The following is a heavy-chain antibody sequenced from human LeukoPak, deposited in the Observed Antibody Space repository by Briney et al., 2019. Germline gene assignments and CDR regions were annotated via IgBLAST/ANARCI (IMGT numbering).Heavy chain of an antibody. CDR2: IYYSGST. Sequence: KPSETLSLTCTVSGGSISSYYWSWIRQPPGKGLEWIGYIYYSGSTNYNPSLKSRVTISVDTSKNQFSLKLSSVTAADTAVYYCARSNQWLGENWFDPWGQGTLVTVSS. CDR1: GGSISSYY. V-gene: IGHV4-59*08. D-gene: IGHD6-19*01. J-gene: IGHJ5*02. CDR3: ARSNQWLGENWFDP.